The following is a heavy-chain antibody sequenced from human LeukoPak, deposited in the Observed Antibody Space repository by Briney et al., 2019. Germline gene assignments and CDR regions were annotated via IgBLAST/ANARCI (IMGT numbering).Heavy chain of an antibody. V-gene: IGHV3-30*06. Sequence: PGGSLRLSCAASGFTFSSYGMHWVRQAPGKGLEWVAVISYDGSNKYYADSVKGRFTISRDNSKNTLYLQMNSLRAEDTAVYYCARDRGATYYDFWSGYYSYYYMDVWGKGTTVTVSS. CDR2: ISYDGSNK. CDR1: GFTFSSYG. D-gene: IGHD3-3*01. CDR3: ARDRGATYYDFWSGYYSYYYMDV. J-gene: IGHJ6*03.